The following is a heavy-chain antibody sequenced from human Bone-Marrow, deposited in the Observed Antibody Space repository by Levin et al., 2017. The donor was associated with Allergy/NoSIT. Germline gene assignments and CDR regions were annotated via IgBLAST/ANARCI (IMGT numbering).Heavy chain of an antibody. CDR1: GGTFSSFG. V-gene: IGHV1-69*13. CDR3: ARAASYSARWYSSGLDY. D-gene: IGHD6-13*01. CDR2: IFPVLGTA. Sequence: SVKVSCKANGGTFSSFGITWVRQAPGEGLEWMGGIFPVLGTATYAQKFQGRLTITADESTSTGYMELSSLRSEDTALYYCARAASYSARWYSSGLDYWGQGTLVAVSS. J-gene: IGHJ4*02.